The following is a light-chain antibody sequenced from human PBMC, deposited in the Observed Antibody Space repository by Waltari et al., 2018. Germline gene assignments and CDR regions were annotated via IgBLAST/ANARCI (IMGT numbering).Light chain of an antibody. CDR2: GAS. CDR1: QSVSRA. J-gene: IGKJ1*01. V-gene: IGKV3-20*01. Sequence: EIELTQSPGTLSLSPGERVTLSCRASQSVSRALAWYQQKPGQAPRLLLYGASTRATGIPDRVSGSGSGTDFSLTISRLEPEDFAVYYCQHYVRLPVTFGQGTKVEIK. CDR3: QHYVRLPVT.